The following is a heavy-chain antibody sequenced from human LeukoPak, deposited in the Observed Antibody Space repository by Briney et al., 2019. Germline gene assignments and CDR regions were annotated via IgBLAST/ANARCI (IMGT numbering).Heavy chain of an antibody. CDR3: ARPNGDFYNWFDT. Sequence: ASVMVSCKASGYTFTGYYIHWVRQAPGQGREYMGWINPNSGDTNYAQKFQDRVTLTRDTSISTAYMELSNLRSDDTAMYYCARPNGDFYNWFDTWGQGTLVTVSS. D-gene: IGHD2-21*02. CDR1: GYTFTGYY. CDR2: INPNSGDT. V-gene: IGHV1-2*02. J-gene: IGHJ5*02.